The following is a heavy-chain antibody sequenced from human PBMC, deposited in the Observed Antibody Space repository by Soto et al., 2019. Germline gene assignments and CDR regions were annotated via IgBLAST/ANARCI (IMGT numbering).Heavy chain of an antibody. Sequence: QVQLVQSGAEVKKPGASVKVSCKASVYTFTSYGISWVRQAPGQGLEWMGWISAYNGNTNYAQKLQGRVTMTTDTSTRTAYMELRSLRSDDTAVYYCARFGIHCTNGLCYPVPRIAVADDDVFDIWGQGSMVTVSS. CDR2: ISAYNGNT. J-gene: IGHJ3*02. CDR1: VYTFTSYG. V-gene: IGHV1-18*01. CDR3: ARFGIHCTNGLCYPVPRIAVADDDVFDI. D-gene: IGHD2-8*01.